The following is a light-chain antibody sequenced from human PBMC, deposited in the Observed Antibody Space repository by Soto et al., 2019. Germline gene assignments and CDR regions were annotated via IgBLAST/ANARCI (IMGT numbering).Light chain of an antibody. CDR2: AAS. CDR3: QKYSSVIT. V-gene: IGKV1-27*01. CDR1: QGISNF. Sequence: DIQMTQSPSSLSASVGDRVTITCRASQGISNFLAWDHQKPGKVPKLLFSAASPFQSGVPSRFSGSVSGTYVPLTSTSLQPENVATYYCQKYSSVITFGQGTRLEIQ. J-gene: IGKJ5*01.